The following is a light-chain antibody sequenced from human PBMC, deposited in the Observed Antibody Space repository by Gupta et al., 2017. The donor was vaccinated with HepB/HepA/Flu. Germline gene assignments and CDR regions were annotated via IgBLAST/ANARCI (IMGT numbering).Light chain of an antibody. Sequence: EILMTQSPATLSASPGDRVTLSCRASQYVGTNLAWYQQRGGQGPRLLIYGAYVRDTGIPARFSGSGSGTDFTLTISSRQSEDLALYYCQQYDNWPPLTFGGGTKVDIK. CDR1: QYVGTN. CDR2: GAY. CDR3: QQYDNWPPLT. V-gene: IGKV3-15*01. J-gene: IGKJ4*01.